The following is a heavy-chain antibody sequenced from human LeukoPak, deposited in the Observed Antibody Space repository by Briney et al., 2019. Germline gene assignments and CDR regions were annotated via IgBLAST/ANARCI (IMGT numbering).Heavy chain of an antibody. J-gene: IGHJ4*02. V-gene: IGHV4-39*07. D-gene: IGHD3-10*01. Sequence: PSETLSLTCTVSGGSISSSSYYWGWIRQPPGKGLEWIGSIYHSGSTYYNPSLKSRVTISVDTSKNQFSLKLSSVTAADTAVYYCARVGLWFGETPFDYWGQGTLVTVSS. CDR1: GGSISSSSYY. CDR3: ARVGLWFGETPFDY. CDR2: IYHSGST.